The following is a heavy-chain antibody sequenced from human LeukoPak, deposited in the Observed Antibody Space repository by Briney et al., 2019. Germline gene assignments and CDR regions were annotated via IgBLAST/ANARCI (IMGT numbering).Heavy chain of an antibody. D-gene: IGHD3-22*01. J-gene: IGHJ4*02. CDR1: GGSISSSSYY. V-gene: IGHV4-39*07. Sequence: SETLSLTCTVSGGSISSSSYYWGWIRQPPGKGLEWIGSIYYSGSTYYNPSLKSRVTISVDTSKNQFSLKLSSVTAADTAVYYCARVGTMIVVETHFDYWGQGTLVTVSS. CDR2: IYYSGST. CDR3: ARVGTMIVVETHFDY.